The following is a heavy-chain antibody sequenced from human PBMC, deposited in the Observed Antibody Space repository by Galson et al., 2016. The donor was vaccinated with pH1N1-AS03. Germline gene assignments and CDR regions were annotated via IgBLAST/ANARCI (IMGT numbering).Heavy chain of an antibody. CDR3: ATDVVTAMGRAFDI. J-gene: IGHJ3*02. Sequence: SVKVSCKASGYTFIGYYMHWVRQAPGQGLEWLGRINPNSGGANDVQKFQERVTMTRDTSISTAYMELSGLTSDDTAVYYCATDVVTAMGRAFDIWGQGTMVTVSS. CDR2: INPNSGGA. D-gene: IGHD2-21*02. CDR1: GYTFIGYY. V-gene: IGHV1-2*06.